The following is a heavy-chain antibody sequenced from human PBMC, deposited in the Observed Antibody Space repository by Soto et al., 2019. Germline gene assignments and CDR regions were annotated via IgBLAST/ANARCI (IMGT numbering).Heavy chain of an antibody. J-gene: IGHJ4*02. CDR3: AKLFAETGGSSGWPWSFHF. V-gene: IGHV3-23*01. Sequence: EVQLLESGGGLVQPGGSLRLSCAASGFTFSSYAMSWVRQAPGKGLEWVSAISGSGATTYYAGSVKGRFTISRDNSKNTLFLQMNSLRAEDSAVYYCAKLFAETGGSSGWPWSFHFWGQGTLVTVSS. D-gene: IGHD6-25*01. CDR1: GFTFSSYA. CDR2: ISGSGATT.